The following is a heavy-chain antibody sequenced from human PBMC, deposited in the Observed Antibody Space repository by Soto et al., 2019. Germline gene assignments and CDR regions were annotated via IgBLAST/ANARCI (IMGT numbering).Heavy chain of an antibody. J-gene: IGHJ6*02. CDR3: ARESSTLYAMDV. D-gene: IGHD2-8*01. V-gene: IGHV3-33*01. CDR1: GFTFSNYG. CDR2: IWYEGENK. Sequence: QEQLVESGGGVVQPGRSLRLSCVASGFTFSNYGIHWVRQAPGKGLEWVAIIWYEGENKSYSDNVKGRFTISRDNSRSTVSLQMNSLRVDDTAVYYCARESSTLYAMDVWGQGTTVTVSS.